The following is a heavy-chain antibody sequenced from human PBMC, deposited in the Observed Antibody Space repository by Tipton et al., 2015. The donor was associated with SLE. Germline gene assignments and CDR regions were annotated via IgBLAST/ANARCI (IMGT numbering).Heavy chain of an antibody. CDR3: ANLVVVVNGDY. Sequence: SLRLSCAASGFTFSSYWMSWVRQAPGKGLEWVANIKQDGSEKYYVDSVKGRFTISRDNSKNTLYLQMNSLRAEDTAVYYCANLVVVVNGDYWGQGTLVTVAS. V-gene: IGHV3-7*03. J-gene: IGHJ4*02. D-gene: IGHD2-15*01. CDR1: GFTFSSYW. CDR2: IKQDGSEK.